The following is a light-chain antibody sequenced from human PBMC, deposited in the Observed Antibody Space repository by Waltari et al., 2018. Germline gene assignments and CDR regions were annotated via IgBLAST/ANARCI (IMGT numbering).Light chain of an antibody. V-gene: IGKV3-15*01. CDR1: RSVSTN. Sequence: EIVMTQSAATLSVSPGERATLSCRARRSVSTNLAWYQQKPGQPPRLLIFGASTRATCVPARFSGSVSGTEFTLTISTMQFEDSAVYYCQQYDNWPPFTFGGGTKVEIK. J-gene: IGKJ4*01. CDR2: GAS. CDR3: QQYDNWPPFT.